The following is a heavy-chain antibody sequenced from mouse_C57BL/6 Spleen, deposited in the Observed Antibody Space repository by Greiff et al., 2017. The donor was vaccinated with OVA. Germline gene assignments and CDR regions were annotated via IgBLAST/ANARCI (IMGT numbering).Heavy chain of an antibody. J-gene: IGHJ3*01. Sequence: VQLQQSGAELVKPGASVKMSCKASGYTFTSYWITWVKQRPGQGLEWIGDICPGSGSTNYNEKFKSKATLTVDTSSSTAYMQLSSLTSEDSAVYYCARKYYGSSSGFAYWGQGTLVTVSA. V-gene: IGHV1-55*01. CDR1: GYTFTSYW. CDR2: ICPGSGST. D-gene: IGHD1-1*01. CDR3: ARKYYGSSSGFAY.